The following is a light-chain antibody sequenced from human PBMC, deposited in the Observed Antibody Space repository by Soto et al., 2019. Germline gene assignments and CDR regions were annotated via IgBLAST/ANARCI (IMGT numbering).Light chain of an antibody. Sequence: DTQLTQSPSSLSASVGDRVTITCRASETIARYLNWYQQKPGKAPNLLIYAASTLKSGFPSRFSGSGSGTDFTLTISRLQPEDFATYYCQQTYSPPRTFGQGPKVESK. J-gene: IGKJ1*01. CDR3: QQTYSPPRT. CDR2: AAS. CDR1: ETIARY. V-gene: IGKV1-39*01.